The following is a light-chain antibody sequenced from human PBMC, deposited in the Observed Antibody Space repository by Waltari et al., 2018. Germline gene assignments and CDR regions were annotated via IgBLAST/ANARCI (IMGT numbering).Light chain of an antibody. V-gene: IGLV3-21*04. CDR3: HVWHPHVDPGV. CDR2: YDR. Sequence: SYVVTQPPPVSVAPGVTATLTCGGDNIGTYSVHWYQQKAGQAPVLFIFYDRDRPSGIPDRFSGSNSGNTATLTISRVEAGDEARYYCHVWHPHVDPGVFGTGTEVTVL. CDR1: NIGTYS. J-gene: IGLJ1*01.